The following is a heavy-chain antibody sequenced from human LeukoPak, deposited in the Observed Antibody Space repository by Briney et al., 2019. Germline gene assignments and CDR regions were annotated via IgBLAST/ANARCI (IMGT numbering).Heavy chain of an antibody. CDR2: INPSGGST. Sequence: ASVKVSCKASGYTFTSYYMHWVRQAPGQGLEWMGIINPSGGSTSYAQKFQGRVTMTRDMSTSTVYMELSSLRSEDTAVYYCARDVSLGYYYYYMDVWGKGTTVTVSS. D-gene: IGHD5/OR15-5a*01. CDR3: ARDVSLGYYYYYMDV. CDR1: GYTFTSYY. J-gene: IGHJ6*03. V-gene: IGHV1-46*01.